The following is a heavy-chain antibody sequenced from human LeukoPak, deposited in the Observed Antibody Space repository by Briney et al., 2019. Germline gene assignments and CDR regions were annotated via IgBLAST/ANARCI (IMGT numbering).Heavy chain of an antibody. D-gene: IGHD3-22*01. CDR3: ARYYDSTGPHDAFGI. CDR2: INQDGSEK. CDR1: GFTFDDYA. V-gene: IGHV3-7*01. J-gene: IGHJ3*02. Sequence: GGSLRLSCAASGFTFDDYAMHWVRQAPGKGLEGVANINQDGSEKFYVDSVKGRFTISRDNAKNSLYLQMNNLRAEDTAVYYCARYYDSTGPHDAFGIWGQGTMVTVSS.